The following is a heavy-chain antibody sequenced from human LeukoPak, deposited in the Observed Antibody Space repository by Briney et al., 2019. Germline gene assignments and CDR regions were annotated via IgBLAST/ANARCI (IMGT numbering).Heavy chain of an antibody. CDR1: GFTFSSYS. V-gene: IGHV3-21*01. Sequence: PGGSLRLSCAASGFTFSSYSMNWVRQAPGKGLEWVSSISSSSSYIYYADSVKGRFTISRDNAKNSLYLQMNSLRAEDTAVYYCARVVLAAARNSSGWHYFDYWGQGTLVTASS. CDR2: ISSSSSYI. CDR3: ARVVLAAARNSSGWHYFDY. D-gene: IGHD6-19*01. J-gene: IGHJ4*02.